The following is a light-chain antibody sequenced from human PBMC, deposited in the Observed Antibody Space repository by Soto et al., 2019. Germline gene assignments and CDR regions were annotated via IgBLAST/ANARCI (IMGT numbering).Light chain of an antibody. V-gene: IGKV3-15*01. J-gene: IGKJ4*01. CDR3: QQYNNWPPNT. CDR1: QSVRNN. Sequence: EVVMTQSPATLSVSPGERATLSCRASQSVRNNLAWYQQKPGQTPRLLIYDASTRATGIPARFSGSGSGTEFTLTISSLQSEDFAVYYCQQYNNWPPNTFGGGTKVDIK. CDR2: DAS.